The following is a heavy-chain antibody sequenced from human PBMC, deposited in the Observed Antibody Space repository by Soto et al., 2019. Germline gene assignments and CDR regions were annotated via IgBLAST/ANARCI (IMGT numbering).Heavy chain of an antibody. Sequence: QVHLQESGPGLVKPSGTLSLTCAVSGGSFNINNWWGWVRQPPGKGLEWIGEIYHSGNTNYNPSLKNRVTLSIDNSKNQFSLRLTSVTAADTAVYYCVRKGDYGDYYFYYWGQGTLVTVSS. V-gene: IGHV4-4*02. CDR1: GGSFNINNW. J-gene: IGHJ4*02. CDR3: VRKGDYGDYYFYY. CDR2: IYHSGNT. D-gene: IGHD4-17*01.